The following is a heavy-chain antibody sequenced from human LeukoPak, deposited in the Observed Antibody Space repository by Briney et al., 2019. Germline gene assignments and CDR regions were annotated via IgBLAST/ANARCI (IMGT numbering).Heavy chain of an antibody. CDR3: ARGRTVSGGSRSGWFDP. CDR2: INHSGST. Sequence: PSETLSLTCTVSDYSISSGYGYYWSWIRQPPGKGLEWIGEINHSGSTNYNPSLKSRVTISVDTSKNQFSLKLSPVTAADTAVYYCARGRTVSGGSRSGWFDPWGQGTLVTVSS. CDR1: DYSISSGYGYY. J-gene: IGHJ5*02. D-gene: IGHD2-15*01. V-gene: IGHV4-34*01.